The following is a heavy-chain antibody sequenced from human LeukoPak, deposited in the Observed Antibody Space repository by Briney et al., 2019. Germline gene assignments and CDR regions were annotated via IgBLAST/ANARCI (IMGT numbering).Heavy chain of an antibody. Sequence: GASVTVSCKASGYTFTSYYMHWVRQAPGQGLEWMGIINPSGGSTSYAQKFQGRVTMTRDTSTSIVYMELSSLRSEDTAVYYCARTRDGYNFGDYWGQGTLVTVSS. V-gene: IGHV1-46*01. CDR1: GYTFTSYY. CDR3: ARTRDGYNFGDY. CDR2: INPSGGST. D-gene: IGHD5-24*01. J-gene: IGHJ4*02.